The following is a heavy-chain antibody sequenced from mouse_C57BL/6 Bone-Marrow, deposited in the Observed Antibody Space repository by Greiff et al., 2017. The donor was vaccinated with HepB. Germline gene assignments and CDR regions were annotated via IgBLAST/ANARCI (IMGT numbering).Heavy chain of an antibody. Sequence: QVKLQQPGAELVMPGASVKLSCKASGYTFTSYWMHWVKQRPGQGLEWIGEIDPSDSYTNYNQKFKGKSTLTVDKSSSTAYMQLSSLTSEDSAVYYCARHGSYWAMDYWGQGTSVTVSS. J-gene: IGHJ4*01. CDR1: GYTFTSYW. CDR3: ARHGSYWAMDY. V-gene: IGHV1-69*01. CDR2: IDPSDSYT.